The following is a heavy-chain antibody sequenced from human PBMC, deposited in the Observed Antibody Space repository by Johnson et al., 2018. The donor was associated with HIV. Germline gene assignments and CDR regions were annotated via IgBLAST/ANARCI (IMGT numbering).Heavy chain of an antibody. J-gene: IGHJ3*02. D-gene: IGHD3-10*01. CDR1: GFTFDDYA. CDR2: INWNSGRI. V-gene: IGHV3-9*01. CDR3: VRGGKSYYGAFDI. Sequence: VQVVESGGGLVQPDKSLRLSCVASGFTFDDYAMNWVRQAPGKGLEWVSGINWNSGRIIYAESVKGRFTISRDNAKNSLYLQMNSLRGDDTAFYYCVRGGKSYYGAFDIWGQGTMVTVSS.